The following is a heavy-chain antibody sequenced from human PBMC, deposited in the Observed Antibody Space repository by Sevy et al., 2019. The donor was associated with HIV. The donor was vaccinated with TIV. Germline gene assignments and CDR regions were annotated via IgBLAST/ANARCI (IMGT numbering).Heavy chain of an antibody. Sequence: GSLRLSCAASGFTFSSYAMSWVRQAPGKGLEWVSAISGSGGSTYYADSVKGRFTISRDNDKNSLYLEMNSLRAEDTAVYYCAREGGYSDQGMDVWGLGTTVTVSS. V-gene: IGHV3-23*01. CDR1: GFTFSSYA. J-gene: IGHJ6*02. CDR2: ISGSGGST. CDR3: AREGGYSDQGMDV. D-gene: IGHD5-12*01.